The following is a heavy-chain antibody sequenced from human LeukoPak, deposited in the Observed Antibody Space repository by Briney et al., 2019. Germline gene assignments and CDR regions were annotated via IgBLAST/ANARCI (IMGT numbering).Heavy chain of an antibody. CDR3: ARDYLTVRGGNYYYYYMDV. D-gene: IGHD3-10*01. CDR1: GASISSYY. V-gene: IGHV4-4*07. J-gene: IGHJ6*03. CDR2: FYTSGST. Sequence: SETLSLTCTVSGASISSYYWSWIRQPAGKGLEWIGRFYTSGSTNYNPSLKSRVTMSVDTSKNQFSLKLSSVTAADTAVYYCARDYLTVRGGNYYYYYMDVWGKGTTVTVSS.